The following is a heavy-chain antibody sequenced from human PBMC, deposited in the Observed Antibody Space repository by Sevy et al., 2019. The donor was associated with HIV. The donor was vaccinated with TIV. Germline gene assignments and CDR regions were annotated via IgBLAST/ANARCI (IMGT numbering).Heavy chain of an antibody. CDR2: IKQDASEK. J-gene: IGHJ4*02. Sequence: WGSLRLSCVASGLIFSSHWMTWVRQAPGKGLEWVATIKQDASEKYYVDSVKGRFTISRDNAKNSVYLQMSSLRVEDTAMYFCASDYFWGQGTLVTVSS. CDR1: GLIFSSHW. V-gene: IGHV3-7*01. CDR3: ASDYF.